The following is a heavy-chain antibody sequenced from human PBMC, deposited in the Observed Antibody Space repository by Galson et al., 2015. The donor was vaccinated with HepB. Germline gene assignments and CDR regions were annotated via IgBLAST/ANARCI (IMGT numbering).Heavy chain of an antibody. CDR1: GGSISSSSYY. Sequence: SETLSLTCTVSGGSISSSSYYWGWIRQPPGKGLEWIGSIYYSGSTYYNPSLKSRVTISVDTSKNQFSLKLSFVTAADTAVYYCASTTGYSRLFDYWGQGTLVTVSS. CDR3: ASTTGYSRLFDY. CDR2: IYYSGST. J-gene: IGHJ4*02. D-gene: IGHD1-26*01. V-gene: IGHV4-39*01.